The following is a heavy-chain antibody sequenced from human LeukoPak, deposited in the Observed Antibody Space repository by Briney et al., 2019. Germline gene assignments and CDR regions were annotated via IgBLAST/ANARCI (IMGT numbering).Heavy chain of an antibody. CDR3: ARHVATGTADAFDI. CDR2: IYYNGRA. Sequence: SETLSLTCTVSGGSISSYYWSWIRLPPGMGLEWIAYIYYNGRADYNPSLKSRLTISVDTSKNQFSLELSSVTAADTAVYHCARHVATGTADAFDIWGQGTMVTVSS. V-gene: IGHV4-59*08. D-gene: IGHD1-1*01. CDR1: GGSISSYY. J-gene: IGHJ3*02.